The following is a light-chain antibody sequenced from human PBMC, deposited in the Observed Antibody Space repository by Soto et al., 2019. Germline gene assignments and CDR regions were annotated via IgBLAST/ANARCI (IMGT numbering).Light chain of an antibody. V-gene: IGKV1-5*01. CDR2: AAS. CDR3: QHYNSYSWT. J-gene: IGKJ1*01. CDR1: QSISSY. Sequence: DIQMTQSPSTLSASVGDRVTITCRASQSISSYLNWYQQKPGKAPKLLIYAASNLESGVPSRFSGSGSGTEFTLTISSLQPDDFATYYCQHYNSYSWTFGQGTKVDIK.